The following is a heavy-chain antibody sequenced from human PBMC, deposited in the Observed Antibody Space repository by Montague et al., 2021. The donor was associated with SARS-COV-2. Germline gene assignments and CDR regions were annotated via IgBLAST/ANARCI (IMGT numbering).Heavy chain of an antibody. J-gene: IGHJ6*02. V-gene: IGHV3-7*01. CDR2: IKPDESEK. D-gene: IGHD4-23*01. CDR3: AKNGGAHGLDV. CDR1: GFTFSSIW. Sequence: SLRLSCAASGFTFSSIWVSWVRQAPGKGLEWVANIKPDESEKNYVDSVKGRFSISRDNAKNSLYLQMDNLRAEDTAIYYCAKNGGAHGLDVWGQGTSVSVSS.